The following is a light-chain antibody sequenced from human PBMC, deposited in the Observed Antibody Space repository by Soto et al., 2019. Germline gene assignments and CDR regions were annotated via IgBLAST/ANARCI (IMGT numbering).Light chain of an antibody. CDR1: QSVSSTY. CDR2: GAA. CDR3: QQYGSSPLFT. V-gene: IGKV3-20*01. J-gene: IGKJ3*01. Sequence: EIVLTQSPGTLSLSPGERATLSCRASQSVSSTYLAWYQHKPGQAPRLLIYGAATRAAGVPDRFSGSGSGTDFTLTISRLELEDFAVYYCQQYGSSPLFTFGPGTKVEIK.